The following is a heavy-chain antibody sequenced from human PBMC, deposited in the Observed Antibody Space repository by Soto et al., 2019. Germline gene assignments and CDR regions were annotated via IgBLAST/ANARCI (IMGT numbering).Heavy chain of an antibody. V-gene: IGHV3-11*01. D-gene: IGHD2-8*01. J-gene: IGHJ4*02. CDR2: ISSRASTI. CDR3: ASGTNGAFFAY. CDR1: GFTFSNYY. Sequence: QVQLVESGGGLVKPGGSLRLSCAASGFTFSNYYMSWIRQAPGKGLEWVSYISSRASTIFYADSVKGRFTISRDNVKNSLYLQMNSLTAEDTAVYYCASGTNGAFFAYWGQGILVAVSS.